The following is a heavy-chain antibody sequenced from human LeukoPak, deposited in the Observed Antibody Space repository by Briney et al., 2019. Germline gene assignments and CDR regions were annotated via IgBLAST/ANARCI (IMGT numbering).Heavy chain of an antibody. V-gene: IGHV3-66*01. J-gene: IGHJ4*01. CDR3: ARAQRPFEAPTGTVVMGFDY. D-gene: IGHD6-13*01. CDR2: IYSDGTT. Sequence: GGSLTLSCAASGVTINSYYMSWVRQSPGKGLEWISVIYSDGTTYYTDSVKGRFTISRDNSKITLYLQMSSLRAEDTAVYYCARAQRPFEAPTGTVVMGFDYWGHGTLVTVSS. CDR1: GVTINSYY.